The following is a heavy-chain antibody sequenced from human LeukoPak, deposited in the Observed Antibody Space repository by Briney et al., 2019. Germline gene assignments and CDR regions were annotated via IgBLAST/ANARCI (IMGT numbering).Heavy chain of an antibody. Sequence: GGSLRLSCAASGFSFSDHYMDWVRQAPGKGLEWVGRTRNQANSYTTEYAASERGRFTISRDDSKNSLYLQMNSLKTEDTAVYYCVRTAGTGYHPFDGWGQGTLVTVSS. D-gene: IGHD3-9*01. V-gene: IGHV3-72*01. CDR2: TRNQANSYTT. CDR3: VRTAGTGYHPFDG. CDR1: GFSFSDHY. J-gene: IGHJ4*02.